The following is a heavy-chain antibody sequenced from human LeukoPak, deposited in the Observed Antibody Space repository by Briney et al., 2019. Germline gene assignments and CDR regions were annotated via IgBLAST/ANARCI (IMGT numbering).Heavy chain of an antibody. D-gene: IGHD3-3*01. CDR1: GGSIRSSNW. J-gene: IGHJ3*02. CDR2: SYPGGNT. V-gene: IGHV4-4*02. Sequence: SGTLSLTCAVSGGSIRSSNWWSWVRQPPGQGLEWIGESYPGGNTNYNPSLKGRVTISVDTSKNQLSLKLSSVTAADTSVYYCARFPDSNYDFWSGYYTAAPPNAFDICGQGTMVTVSS. CDR3: ARFPDSNYDFWSGYYTAAPPNAFDI.